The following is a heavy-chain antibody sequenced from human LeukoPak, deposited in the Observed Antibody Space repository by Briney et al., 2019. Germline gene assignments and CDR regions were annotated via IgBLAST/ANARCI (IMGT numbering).Heavy chain of an antibody. V-gene: IGHV3-20*04. CDR3: ARGIHVRSGLSGDY. CDR2: INWNGGST. J-gene: IGHJ4*02. D-gene: IGHD6-25*01. Sequence: GGFLRLSCAASGFTFDDYGMSWVRQGPGKGLEWVSGINWNGGSTGYADSVKGRFTISRDNAKNSLYLQMNSLRAEDTALYYCARGIHVRSGLSGDYWGQGTLVTVSS. CDR1: GFTFDDYG.